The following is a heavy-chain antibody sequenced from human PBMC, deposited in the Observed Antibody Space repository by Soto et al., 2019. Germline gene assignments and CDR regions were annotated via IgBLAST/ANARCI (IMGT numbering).Heavy chain of an antibody. CDR1: GGSISSSSYY. Sequence: SETLSLTCTVSGGSISSSSYYWGWIRQPPGKGLEWIGSIYYSGSTYYNPSLKSRVTISVAMSKNRFSLKLSCRTAADTAVYYCARKSIVVVPSAISYGRDVWGQGTTVTVSS. D-gene: IGHD2-2*02. V-gene: IGHV4-39*01. CDR3: ARKSIVVVPSAISYGRDV. CDR2: IYYSGST. J-gene: IGHJ6*02.